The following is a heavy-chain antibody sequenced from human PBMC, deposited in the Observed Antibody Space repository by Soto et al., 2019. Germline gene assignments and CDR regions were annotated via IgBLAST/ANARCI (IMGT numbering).Heavy chain of an antibody. CDR3: ARVRSYGRGDYYYYGMDV. CDR1: GGTFSSYA. D-gene: IGHD5-18*01. CDR2: IIPIFGTA. Sequence: ASVKVSCKASGGTFSSYAISWVRQAPGQGLEWMGGIIPIFGTANYAQKFQGRVTITADESTSTAYMELSSLRSEDTAVYYCARVRSYGRGDYYYYGMDVWGQGTTVTVSS. J-gene: IGHJ6*02. V-gene: IGHV1-69*13.